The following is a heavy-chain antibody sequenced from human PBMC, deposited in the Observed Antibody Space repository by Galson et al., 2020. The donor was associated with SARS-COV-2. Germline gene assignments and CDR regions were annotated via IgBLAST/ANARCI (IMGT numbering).Heavy chain of an antibody. J-gene: IGHJ4*02. Sequence: ASVKVSCKASGYTFTSYALNWVRQAPGQGLEWMGWISAYSGETNSAQKFQGRVTMTTDTSTRTGYMELRSLRSDDTAVYYCARDIYYGSGVFDYWGQGTLV. CDR1: GYTFTSYA. V-gene: IGHV1-18*01. CDR2: ISAYSGET. D-gene: IGHD3-10*01. CDR3: ARDIYYGSGVFDY.